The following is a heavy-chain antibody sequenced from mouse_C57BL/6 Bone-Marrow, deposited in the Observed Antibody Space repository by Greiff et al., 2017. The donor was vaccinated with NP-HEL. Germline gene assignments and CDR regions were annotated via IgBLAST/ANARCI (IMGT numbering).Heavy chain of an antibody. CDR3: ARGGPYFYAMDY. J-gene: IGHJ4*01. CDR1: GYTFTSYW. Sequence: VQLQQPGAELVMPGASVKLSCKASGYTFTSYWMHWVKQRPGQGLEWIGEIDPSDSYTNYNQKFKGKSTFTVDKSSSTAYMQLSSLTSEDSAVYYCARGGPYFYAMDYWGQGTSVTVSS. CDR2: IDPSDSYT. V-gene: IGHV1-69*01.